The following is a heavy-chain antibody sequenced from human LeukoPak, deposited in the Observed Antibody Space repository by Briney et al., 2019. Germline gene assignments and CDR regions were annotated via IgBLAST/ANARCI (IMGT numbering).Heavy chain of an antibody. V-gene: IGHV4-39*01. CDR1: GGSISSSSYY. Sequence: SETLSLTCTVSGGSISSSSYYWGWIRQPPGKVLEWIGSIYYSGSTYYNPSLKSRVTISVDTSKNQFSLKLSSVTAADTAVYYCARPKTIVGATSAFDIWGQGTMVTVSS. D-gene: IGHD1-26*01. J-gene: IGHJ3*02. CDR2: IYYSGST. CDR3: ARPKTIVGATSAFDI.